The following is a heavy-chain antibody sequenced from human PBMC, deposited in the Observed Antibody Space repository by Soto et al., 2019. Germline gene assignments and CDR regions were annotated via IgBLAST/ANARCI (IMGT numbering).Heavy chain of an antibody. V-gene: IGHV4-30-2*06. D-gene: IGHD6-13*01. CDR2: IYYPGLT. CDR1: GDSISSGGLS. Sequence: QLQLQESGSGLLKPSQTLSLNCSVSGDSISSGGLSWNWLRQSPGRGLEWIGYIYYPGLTYYNPSLKSRVSMSPDTSENQVSLGLSSVTAADSAVYYCARGKRSKTATAGTGWFDPWGPGTLVTVSS. CDR3: ARGKRSKTATAGTGWFDP. J-gene: IGHJ5*02.